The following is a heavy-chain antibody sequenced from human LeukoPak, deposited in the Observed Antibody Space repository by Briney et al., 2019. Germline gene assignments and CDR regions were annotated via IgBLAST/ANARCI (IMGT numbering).Heavy chain of an antibody. CDR1: GFTFTSYS. Sequence: GGSLRLSCAASGFTFTSYSRSWVRQAPGKGLEWVSYISSFSRTIYYADSVKGRFTISRDNAKNSVSLQMDSLRAEDTAVYYCARVLGEAPGWLDPWGQGTLVTVSS. J-gene: IGHJ5*02. V-gene: IGHV3-48*01. CDR3: ARVLGEAPGWLDP. D-gene: IGHD3-16*01. CDR2: ISSFSRTI.